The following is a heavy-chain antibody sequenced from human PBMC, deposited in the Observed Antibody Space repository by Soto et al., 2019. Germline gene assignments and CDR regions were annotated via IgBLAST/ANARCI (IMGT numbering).Heavy chain of an antibody. CDR3: ARLFSEIAAAGDRFDY. V-gene: IGHV5-51*01. CDR2: IYPGDSDT. D-gene: IGHD6-13*01. Sequence: GESLKISCKGSGYSFTSYWIGWVRQMPGKGLEWMGIIYPGDSDTRYSPSFQGQVTISADKSISTAYLQWSSLKASDTAMYYCARLFSEIAAAGDRFDYWGQGTLVTVSS. J-gene: IGHJ4*02. CDR1: GYSFTSYW.